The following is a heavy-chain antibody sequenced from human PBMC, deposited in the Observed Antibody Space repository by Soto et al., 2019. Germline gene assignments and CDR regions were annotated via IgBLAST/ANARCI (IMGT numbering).Heavy chain of an antibody. J-gene: IGHJ6*02. V-gene: IGHV4-34*08. CDR2: INHFGST. CDR1: GGIFSGFY. Sequence: QVQLQQWGAGLLRPSETLSLTCAFSGGIFSGFYWTWIRQSPGRGLEWIWEINHFGSTTYNPSLKSRVTLSVDLAKYEFSLKLTSVTAADTAVYYCVTGPHCEGAAPCWRRSAGHYYGMDVWGQGTTVTVPS. CDR3: VTGPHCEGAAPCWRRSAGHYYGMDV. D-gene: IGHD6-13*01.